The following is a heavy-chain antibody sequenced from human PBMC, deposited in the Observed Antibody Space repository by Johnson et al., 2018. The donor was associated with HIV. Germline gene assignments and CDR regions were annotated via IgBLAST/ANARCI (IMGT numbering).Heavy chain of an antibody. Sequence: QVQLVESGGGVVQPGRSLRLPCAASGFTFSQFAMHWVRQAPGTGLEWVAIISDAGSNNYNAASVKGRFTISRDHSKNTLYLQMNSLSAEDTAVYYCAKDRSMDDAFDGWGQGTMVTVSS. CDR2: ISDAGSNN. CDR3: AKDRSMDDAFDG. CDR1: GFTFSQFA. D-gene: IGHD1-26*01. V-gene: IGHV3-30-3*01. J-gene: IGHJ3*01.